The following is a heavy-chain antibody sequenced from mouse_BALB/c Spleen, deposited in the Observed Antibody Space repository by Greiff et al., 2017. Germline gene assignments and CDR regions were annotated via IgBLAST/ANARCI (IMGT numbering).Heavy chain of an antibody. CDR1: GFTFSDYY. CDR2: ISDGGSYT. Sequence: DVMLVESGGGLVKPGGSLKLSCAASGFTFSDYYMYWVRQTPEKRLEWVATISDGGSYTYYPDSVKGRFTISRDNAKNNLYLQMSSLKSEDTAMYYCARGYDYDEDYYAMDYWGQGTSVTVSS. D-gene: IGHD2-4*01. V-gene: IGHV5-4*02. J-gene: IGHJ4*01. CDR3: ARGYDYDEDYYAMDY.